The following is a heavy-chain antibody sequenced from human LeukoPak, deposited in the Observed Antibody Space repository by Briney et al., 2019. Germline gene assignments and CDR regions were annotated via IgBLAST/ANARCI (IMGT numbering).Heavy chain of an antibody. CDR1: GFTFSHFF. CDR2: IGSGGSPI. D-gene: IGHD4-23*01. V-gene: IGHV3-11*01. J-gene: IGHJ4*02. CDR3: AKVWAVKGGNSDPTQFDS. Sequence: GGSLRLSCAACGFTFSHFFMNWIRQAPGKGLECVSYIGSGGSPIYYADSVKGRFTISRDDAKNSLYLQMNSLRAEDTAVYYCAKVWAVKGGNSDPTQFDSWGQGTLVTVSS.